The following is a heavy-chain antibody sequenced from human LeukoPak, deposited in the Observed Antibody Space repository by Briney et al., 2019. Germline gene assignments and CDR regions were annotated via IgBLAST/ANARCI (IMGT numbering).Heavy chain of an antibody. Sequence: PGGSLRLSCAASGFTFSTYAMSWVRQAPGKGLEWVSAISGTGDNTYYAASVKGRFTISGDNSKNTLYLQMNSLRAEDTAVYYCSNRLGDYWGQGTLVTVSS. CDR2: ISGTGDNT. D-gene: IGHD3-16*01. CDR1: GFTFSTYA. V-gene: IGHV3-23*01. CDR3: SNRLGDY. J-gene: IGHJ4*02.